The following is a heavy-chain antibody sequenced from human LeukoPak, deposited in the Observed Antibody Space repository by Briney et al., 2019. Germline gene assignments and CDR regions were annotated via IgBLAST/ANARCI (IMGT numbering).Heavy chain of an antibody. Sequence: GGSLRLSCAASGVNFRKSWMTWVRQAPGRGLEWVANIKDDGSEEYYVDSVKGRFTISRDNAKNSLYLQMNSLSAEDTAVYFCTNWGDTWGLDFWGQGILVSVSS. J-gene: IGHJ4*02. D-gene: IGHD7-27*01. CDR1: GVNFRKSW. V-gene: IGHV3-7*01. CDR3: TNWGDTWGLDF. CDR2: IKDDGSEE.